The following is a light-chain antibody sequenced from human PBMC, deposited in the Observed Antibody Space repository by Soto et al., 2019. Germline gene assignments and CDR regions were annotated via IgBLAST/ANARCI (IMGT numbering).Light chain of an antibody. Sequence: EIVLTQSPATLSLSPGERATLSCGASQSVSNYLAWYQQKPGQAPRLLIYDASNRATGIPARFSGSGSGTDFTLTISSLEPEDFAVYYCQQRSNWPRFTFGQGTKVEIK. V-gene: IGKV3-11*01. CDR2: DAS. J-gene: IGKJ2*01. CDR3: QQRSNWPRFT. CDR1: QSVSNY.